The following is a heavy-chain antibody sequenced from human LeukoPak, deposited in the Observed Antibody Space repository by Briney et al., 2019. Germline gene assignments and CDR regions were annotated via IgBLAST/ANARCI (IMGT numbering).Heavy chain of an antibody. CDR1: GFNFANHA. CDR2: ISGGGDIT. D-gene: IGHD3-22*01. J-gene: IGHJ4*02. CDR3: AKDLDSSELYDY. Sequence: GGSLRLSCAASGFNFANHAMSWVRQTPGKGLEWVSAISGGGDITYYADSVKGRFTISRDNSKNTLYLQMNSLRAEDTAVYYCAKDLDSSELYDYWGQGTLVTVSS. V-gene: IGHV3-23*01.